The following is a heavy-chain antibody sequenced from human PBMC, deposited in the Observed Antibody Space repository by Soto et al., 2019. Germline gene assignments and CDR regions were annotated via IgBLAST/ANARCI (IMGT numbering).Heavy chain of an antibody. CDR3: AREGINNYNEYYFDS. V-gene: IGHV3-30*03. Sequence: GSLRLSCAASGFTFSHYGMHWVRQAPGKGLEWVAVTSYDGSDKYYADSVQGRFTISRDNSKNTLYLQMNSLRVEDTAVYYCAREGINNYNEYYFDSWGQGTVVTVSS. D-gene: IGHD4-4*01. CDR2: TSYDGSDK. CDR1: GFTFSHYG. J-gene: IGHJ4*02.